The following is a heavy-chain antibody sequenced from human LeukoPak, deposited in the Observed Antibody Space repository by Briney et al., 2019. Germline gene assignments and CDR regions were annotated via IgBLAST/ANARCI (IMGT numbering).Heavy chain of an antibody. D-gene: IGHD6-19*01. J-gene: IGHJ5*02. CDR2: ISTTTSPI. CDR3: AKEAVAGTNWFDP. CDR1: GFTFSAYS. V-gene: IGHV3-48*01. Sequence: GGSLRLSCAASGFTFSAYSMNWVRQAPGKGLEWVSYISTTTSPIYYADSVKGRFTISRDNGKNSLYLQMNNLRAEDTAIYYCAKEAVAGTNWFDPWGQGTLVTVSS.